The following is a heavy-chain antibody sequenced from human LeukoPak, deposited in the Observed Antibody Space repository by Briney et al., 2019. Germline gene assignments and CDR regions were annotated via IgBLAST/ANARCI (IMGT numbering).Heavy chain of an antibody. CDR3: ARNTSVVPASLGSTRRIVTTNYFDS. Sequence: KSSETLSLTCTVSGGSISSGDYYWSWIRQPPGKGPEWIGYIYYSGSTYYNPSLKSRVTISVDTSKNQFSLKLSSVTAADTAVYYCARNTSVVPASLGSTRRIVTTNYFDSWGQGTLVTVSS. V-gene: IGHV4-30-4*01. J-gene: IGHJ4*02. CDR2: IYYSGST. D-gene: IGHD5-12*01. CDR1: GGSISSGDYY.